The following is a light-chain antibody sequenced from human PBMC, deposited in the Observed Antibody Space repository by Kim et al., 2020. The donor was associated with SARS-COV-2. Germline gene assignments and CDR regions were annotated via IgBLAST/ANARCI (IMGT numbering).Light chain of an antibody. Sequence: GGPAAPPYGLASSPVSPSYSPTWYQQTPGQAPRALIYNTNTRSSGVPDRFSGSILGNRAALTITGAQADDESDYHCVLYMGGGIWVFGGGTQLTVL. CDR1: SSPVSPSYS. V-gene: IGLV8-61*01. J-gene: IGLJ3*02. CDR2: NTN. CDR3: VLYMGGGIWV.